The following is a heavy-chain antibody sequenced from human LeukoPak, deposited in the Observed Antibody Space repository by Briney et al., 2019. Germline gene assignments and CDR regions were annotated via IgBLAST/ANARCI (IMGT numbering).Heavy chain of an antibody. D-gene: IGHD5-12*01. V-gene: IGHV3-20*01. CDR3: ARDVGYGYFWFDP. CDR1: GFTFENYG. J-gene: IGHJ5*02. Sequence: GGSLRLSCAASGFTFENYGMSWVRQVPGKGLEWVSGINWSGGSTDYADSVKGRFTISRDNAKNSVYLQMNNLRAEDTALYHCARDVGYGYFWFDPWGQGTLVTVSS. CDR2: INWSGGST.